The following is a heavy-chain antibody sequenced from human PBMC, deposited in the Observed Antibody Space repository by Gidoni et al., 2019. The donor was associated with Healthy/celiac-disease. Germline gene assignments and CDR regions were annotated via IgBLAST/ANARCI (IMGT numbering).Heavy chain of an antibody. CDR1: GNRFTSYW. CDR3: ARRHDILTGHFDY. J-gene: IGHJ4*02. V-gene: IGHV5-51*07. D-gene: IGHD3-9*01. CDR2: RYPGESDT. Sequence: EAQLVQSGAEVKKPGETLKISCTGSGNRFTSYWIGWVHQMPGKGLEWMGIRYPGESDTRCSPSCQVQVTISADKSISTAYLRWSSLKASDTAIYYCARRHDILTGHFDYWGQGTLVTVSS.